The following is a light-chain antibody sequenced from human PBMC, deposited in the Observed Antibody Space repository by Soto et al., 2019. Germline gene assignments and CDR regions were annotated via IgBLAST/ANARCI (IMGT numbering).Light chain of an antibody. J-gene: IGKJ1*01. V-gene: IGKV1-17*01. CDR1: QDIQNE. CDR2: GAS. CDR3: LQYNHYPPT. Sequence: DLQMTQSPSSLSASVGDRVTITCRASQDIQNELGWYQQKSGKAPKRLIFGASILQSGVPSRFSGSGSGTEFSLIISSLHPEDFATYYCLQYNHYPPTFGQGTRVE.